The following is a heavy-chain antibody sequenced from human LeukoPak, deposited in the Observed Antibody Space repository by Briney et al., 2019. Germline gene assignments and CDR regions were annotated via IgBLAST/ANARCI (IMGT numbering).Heavy chain of an antibody. Sequence: PGGSLRLSCAASGFTFSSYAMSWVRQAPGKGLEWVSAISGSGGSTYYADSVKGRFTISRDNSKNTLYLQMNSLRAEDTAVYYCAREGYCSGGSCDRGLDYWGQGTLVTVSS. D-gene: IGHD2-15*01. CDR2: ISGSGGST. CDR1: GFTFSSYA. J-gene: IGHJ4*02. V-gene: IGHV3-23*01. CDR3: AREGYCSGGSCDRGLDY.